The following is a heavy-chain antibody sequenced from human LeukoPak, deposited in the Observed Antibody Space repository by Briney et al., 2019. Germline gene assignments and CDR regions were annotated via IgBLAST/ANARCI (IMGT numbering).Heavy chain of an antibody. D-gene: IGHD3-22*01. CDR3: ARSYYYEQYYFDY. CDR2: ISGSGGST. J-gene: IGHJ4*02. Sequence: PGGSLRLSCAASGFTFSSYAMSWVRQAPGKGLEWVSAISGSGGSTYCADSVKGRFTISRDNSKNTLYLQMNSLRAEDTAVYYCARSYYYEQYYFDYWGQGTLVTVSS. CDR1: GFTFSSYA. V-gene: IGHV3-23*01.